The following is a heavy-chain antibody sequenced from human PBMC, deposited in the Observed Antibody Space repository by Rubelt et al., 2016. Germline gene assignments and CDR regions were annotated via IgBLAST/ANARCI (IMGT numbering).Heavy chain of an antibody. CDR2: INASGST. CDR3: ARASRGGRGMDV. CDR1: GGSFSDHY. D-gene: IGHD3-16*01. V-gene: IGHV4-34*01. Sequence: QVQLQESGPGLVKPSETLSLTCAVYGGSFSDHYGSWVRQPPGKWLEWIGEINASGSTNYNPALKRRVTISVDMSKNDMSLKLSSVTAADTAIYYCARASRGGRGMDVWGQGTTVTVSS. J-gene: IGHJ6*02.